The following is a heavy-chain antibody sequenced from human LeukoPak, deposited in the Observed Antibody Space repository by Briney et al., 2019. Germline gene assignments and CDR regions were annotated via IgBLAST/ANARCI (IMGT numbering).Heavy chain of an antibody. Sequence: GASVKVSCKASGYTFTGYYMHWVRQAPGQGLEWMGWINPNSGGTNYAQKFQGRVTMTRDTPISTAYMELSRLRSDDTAVYYCARSPYYYGSDSTYYYYMDVWGKGTTVTISS. D-gene: IGHD3-10*01. J-gene: IGHJ6*03. CDR2: INPNSGGT. CDR3: ARSPYYYGSDSTYYYYMDV. V-gene: IGHV1-2*02. CDR1: GYTFTGYY.